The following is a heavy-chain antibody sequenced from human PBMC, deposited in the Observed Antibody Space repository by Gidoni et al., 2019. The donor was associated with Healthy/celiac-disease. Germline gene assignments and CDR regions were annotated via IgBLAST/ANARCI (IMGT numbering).Heavy chain of an antibody. CDR1: GGTFSSYA. J-gene: IGHJ4*02. D-gene: IGHD5-18*01. V-gene: IGHV1-69*01. CDR3: ARATPVVDGYSYDFDY. Sequence: QVQRVQSGAEVKKPWSSVKVSCKASGGTFSSYASSRVRQAPGQGLEWMGGIIPILGTANYAQKFQGRVTITADEATSTAYMGLSSLRSEDTAVYYCARATPVVDGYSYDFDYWGQGTLVTVSS. CDR2: IIPILGTA.